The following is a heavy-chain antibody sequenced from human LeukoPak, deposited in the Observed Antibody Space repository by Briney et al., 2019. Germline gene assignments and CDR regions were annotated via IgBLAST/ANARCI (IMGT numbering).Heavy chain of an antibody. D-gene: IGHD4-17*01. J-gene: IGHJ4*02. CDR1: GGSFSGYY. CDR2: INHSGST. V-gene: IGHV4-34*01. CDR3: ARGRIPNGDYV. Sequence: SETLSLTCAVYGGSFSGYYWSWIRQPPGKGLEWIGEINHSGSTNYNPSLKGRVTISVDTSKNQFSLKLSSVTAADTAVYYCARGRIPNGDYVWGQGTLVTVSS.